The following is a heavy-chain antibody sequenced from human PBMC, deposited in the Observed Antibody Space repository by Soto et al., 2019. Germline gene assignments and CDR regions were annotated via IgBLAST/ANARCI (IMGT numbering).Heavy chain of an antibody. J-gene: IGHJ5*02. D-gene: IGHD3-3*01. CDR1: GSTFTGYY. V-gene: IGHV1-2*02. CDR3: ARLDYDFWSGYSNWFDP. Sequence: ASVNVSCTASGSTFTGYYMHWVRQAPGQGLEWMGWINPNSGGTNYAQKFQGRVTMTRDTSISTAYMELSRLRSDDTAVYYCARLDYDFWSGYSNWFDPWGQGTLVTVSS. CDR2: INPNSGGT.